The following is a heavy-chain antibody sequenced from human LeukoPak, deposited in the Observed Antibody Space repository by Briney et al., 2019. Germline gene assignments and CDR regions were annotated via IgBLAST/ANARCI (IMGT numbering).Heavy chain of an antibody. CDR3: ARTYCGGDCYNRYFDY. J-gene: IGHJ4*02. CDR2: INPSGGST. D-gene: IGHD2-21*02. V-gene: IGHV1-46*01. CDR1: GYILSSYY. Sequence: ASVKVSCKASGYILSSYYMHWVRQAPGQGLEWVGIINPSGGSTDYAQKFQGRVTMTRDKSTSTVYMELNSLRSEDTALYYCARTYCGGDCYNRYFDYWGQGTLVTVSS.